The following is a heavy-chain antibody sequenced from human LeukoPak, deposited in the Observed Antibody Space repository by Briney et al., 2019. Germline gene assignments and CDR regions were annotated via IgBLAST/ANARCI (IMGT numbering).Heavy chain of an antibody. CDR3: ARDVSSGWYSDY. Sequence: GGSLRLSCAASGFPFNNHGMSWVRQAPGKGLEWVSGINWNGGSTGYADSVKGRFTISRDNAKNSLYLQMNSLRAEDTALYYCARDVSSGWYSDYWGQGTLVTVSS. CDR2: INWNGGST. CDR1: GFPFNNHG. J-gene: IGHJ4*02. V-gene: IGHV3-20*04. D-gene: IGHD6-19*01.